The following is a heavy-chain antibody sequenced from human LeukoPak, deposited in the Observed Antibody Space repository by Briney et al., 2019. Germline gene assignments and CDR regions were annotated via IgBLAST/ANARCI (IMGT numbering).Heavy chain of an antibody. CDR3: ARKFLGSRGYYFDY. V-gene: IGHV1-8*01. CDR1: GYTFSSYD. Sequence: ASVKVSCKASGYTFSSYDINWVRQATGQGLEWMGWMNPNSGNTGYAQKFQGRVNMTRNTSISTAYMELSSLRSEDTAVYYCARKFLGSRGYYFDYWGQGTLVTVSS. D-gene: IGHD3-10*01. J-gene: IGHJ4*02. CDR2: MNPNSGNT.